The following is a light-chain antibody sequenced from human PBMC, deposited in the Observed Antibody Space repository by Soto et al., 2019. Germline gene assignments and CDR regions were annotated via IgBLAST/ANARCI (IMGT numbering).Light chain of an antibody. CDR3: ETWDSNTVV. Sequence: VVTQSSSASASLGSSVKLTCTLSSGHSSYIIAWHQQQPGKAPRYLMKLEGSGSYNKGSGVPDRFSGSSSGADRYLTISNLQSEDEADYYCETWDSNTVVFGGGTKLTVL. CDR2: LEGSGSY. V-gene: IGLV4-60*03. CDR1: SGHSSYI. J-gene: IGLJ2*01.